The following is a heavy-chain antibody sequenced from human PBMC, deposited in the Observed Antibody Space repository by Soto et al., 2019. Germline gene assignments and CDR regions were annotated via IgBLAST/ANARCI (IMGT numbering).Heavy chain of an antibody. V-gene: IGHV3-30*18. CDR2: KSYDGSNK. CDR1: GFTFSIYG. J-gene: IGHJ4*02. CDR3: AKDADYYDNSPGGY. Sequence: QVQLVESGGGVVQPGRSLRLSCAASGFTFSIYGMHWVRQAPGKGLEWVAVKSYDGSNKNYADSVKGRFTISRDNSKNTLYLQMNSLRAEDTAVYYCAKDADYYDNSPGGYWGQGTLVTVSS. D-gene: IGHD3-22*01.